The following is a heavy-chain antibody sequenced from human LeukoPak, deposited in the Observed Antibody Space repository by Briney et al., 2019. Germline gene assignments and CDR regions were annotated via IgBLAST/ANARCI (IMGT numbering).Heavy chain of an antibody. D-gene: IGHD6-13*01. CDR3: ARGWGSSWYYFDY. CDR2: TSTSGDTK. V-gene: IGHV3-11*01. CDR1: GFTFSSHY. J-gene: IGHJ4*02. Sequence: GGSLRLPCAASGFTFSSHYMSWIRQAPGKGLEWVSYTSTSGDTKYYTDSVKGRFTISRDNAKNSLYLQVNSLRAEDTAVYYCARGWGSSWYYFDYWGQGTLVTVSS.